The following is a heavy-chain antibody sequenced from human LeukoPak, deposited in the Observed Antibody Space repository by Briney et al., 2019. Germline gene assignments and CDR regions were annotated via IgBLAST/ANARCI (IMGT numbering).Heavy chain of an antibody. Sequence: GASVKVSCKASGYTFTSYGISWVRQAPGQGLEWMGWISAYNGNTNYAQKLQGRVTMTTDTSTSTAYMELRSLTSDDTAIYYCARDDLYYCSSSSCSPEYWGQGTLVTVSS. V-gene: IGHV1-18*01. CDR1: GYTFTSYG. CDR2: ISAYNGNT. J-gene: IGHJ4*02. CDR3: ARDDLYYCSSSSCSPEY. D-gene: IGHD2-2*01.